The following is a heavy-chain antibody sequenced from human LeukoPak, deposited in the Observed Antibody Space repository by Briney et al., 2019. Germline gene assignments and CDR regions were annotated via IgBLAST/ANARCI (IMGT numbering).Heavy chain of an antibody. CDR1: GGTFSSYA. Sequence: ASVKVSCKASGGTFSSYAISWVRQAPGQGLEWMGGIIPIFGTADYAQKFQGRVTITADKSKSTAYMELSSLRSEDTAVYYCARSPLYCSSTSCYESPLYYFDYWGQGTLVTVSS. D-gene: IGHD2-2*01. CDR2: IIPIFGTA. V-gene: IGHV1-69*06. J-gene: IGHJ4*02. CDR3: ARSPLYCSSTSCYESPLYYFDY.